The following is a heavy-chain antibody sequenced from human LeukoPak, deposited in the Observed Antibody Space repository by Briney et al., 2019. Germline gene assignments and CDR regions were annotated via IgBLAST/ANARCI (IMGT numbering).Heavy chain of an antibody. CDR2: ISYDGSNK. Sequence: GGSLRLSCAASGFTFSSYAMHWVRQAPGKGLERVAVISYDGSNKYYADSVKGRFTISRDNSKNTLYLQMNSLRAEDTAVYYCARDKSRGSGDAFDIWGQGTMVTVSS. V-gene: IGHV3-30-3*01. D-gene: IGHD3-3*01. J-gene: IGHJ3*02. CDR3: ARDKSRGSGDAFDI. CDR1: GFTFSSYA.